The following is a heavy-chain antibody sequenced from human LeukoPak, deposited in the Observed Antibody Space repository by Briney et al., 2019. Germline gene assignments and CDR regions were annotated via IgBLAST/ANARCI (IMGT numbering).Heavy chain of an antibody. J-gene: IGHJ5*02. D-gene: IGHD6-19*01. Sequence: GGSLRLSCAASGFTFTSYTMSWVRQAPGKGLEWVSSISSSSSYTYSADSVKGRSTISRDNAKNSPYLQMNSLRAEDTAVYYCARAAGLPNWFNPWGQGTLVTVSS. V-gene: IGHV3-21*01. CDR3: ARAAGLPNWFNP. CDR1: GFTFTSYT. CDR2: ISSSSSYT.